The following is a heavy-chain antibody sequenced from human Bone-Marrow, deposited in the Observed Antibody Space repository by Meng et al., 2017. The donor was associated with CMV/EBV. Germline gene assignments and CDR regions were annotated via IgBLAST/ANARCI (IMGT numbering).Heavy chain of an antibody. CDR3: ASSSTTTYYYYGMDV. V-gene: IGHV4-59*01. D-gene: IGHD1-26*01. J-gene: IGHJ6*02. CDR1: GGSFSGYY. Sequence: SETLSLTCAVYGGSFSGYYWSWIRQPPGKGLEWIGYIYYSGSTNYNPSLKSRVTISVDTSKNQFSLKLSSVTAADTAVYYCASSSTTTYYYYGMDVWGQGTTVTVSS. CDR2: IYYSGST.